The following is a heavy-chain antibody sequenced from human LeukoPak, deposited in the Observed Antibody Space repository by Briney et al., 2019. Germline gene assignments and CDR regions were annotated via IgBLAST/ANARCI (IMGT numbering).Heavy chain of an antibody. J-gene: IGHJ3*02. CDR2: IYYSGST. CDR3: ARGKLGISLDAFDI. V-gene: IGHV4-59*01. D-gene: IGHD7-27*01. Sequence: SETLSLTCTVSGGSISSYYWSWIRRPPGKGLEWIGHIYYSGSTNHNPSLKSRFTISVDTSKNQFSLKLRSVTAADTAVFYCARGKLGISLDAFDIWGQGTMVTVSS. CDR1: GGSISSYY.